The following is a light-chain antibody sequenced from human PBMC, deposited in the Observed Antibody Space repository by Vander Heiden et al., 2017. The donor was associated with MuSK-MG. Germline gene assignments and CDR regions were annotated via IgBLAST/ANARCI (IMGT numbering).Light chain of an antibody. CDR3: QQYNNWPRT. CDR1: QSVSSN. Sequence: ETAMTQSPAPLSVSPGERATLSCRASQSVSSNLAWYQQKPGQAPRLLIYGASTRGTGIPARFSGSGSGTEFTLTISSLQSEDFAVDYCQQYNNWPRTFGQGTKVEIK. V-gene: IGKV3-15*01. CDR2: GAS. J-gene: IGKJ1*01.